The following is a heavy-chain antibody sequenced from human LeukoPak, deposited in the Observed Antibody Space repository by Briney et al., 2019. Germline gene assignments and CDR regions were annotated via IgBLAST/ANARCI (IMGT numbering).Heavy chain of an antibody. CDR3: VREYSGFDY. Sequence: TTSETLSLTCTVSGDPIIGYSDYKWTWLRQPPEKGLEWIGYIYYSGSTNYNPSLKSRVTISVDTSKNQFSLKLTSVTAADTAVYYCVREYSGFDYWGQGTLVTVSS. CDR2: IYYSGST. J-gene: IGHJ4*02. V-gene: IGHV4-61*08. CDR1: GDPIIGYSDY. D-gene: IGHD1-26*01.